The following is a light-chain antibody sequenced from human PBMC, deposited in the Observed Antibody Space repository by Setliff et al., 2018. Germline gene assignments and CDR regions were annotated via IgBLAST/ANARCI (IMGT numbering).Light chain of an antibody. Sequence: QSALGQPPSASGTPGQRVTISCSGSSSNIGVNVVNWYQHLPGTSPKLLIYNNYQRPSGVPDRFSGSKSGSSASLAISGLQSEDEADYYCAVWDNGLKGDVFGTGTKVNVL. CDR2: NNY. V-gene: IGLV1-44*01. CDR3: AVWDNGLKGDV. J-gene: IGLJ1*01. CDR1: SSNIGVNV.